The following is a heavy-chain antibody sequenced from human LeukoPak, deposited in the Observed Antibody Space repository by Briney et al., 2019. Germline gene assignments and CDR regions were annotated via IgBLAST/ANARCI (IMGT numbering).Heavy chain of an antibody. J-gene: IGHJ4*02. CDR2: IKEDGSEK. CDR1: GFTFSNYW. V-gene: IGHV3-7*01. CDR3: VRDLSRSSRTYYPPYFDY. Sequence: GGSLRLSCAASGFTFSNYWMRWVRQAPGKGLGWVANIKEDGSEKYYVDSVKGRFTISRDNAKNSLYLQMDTLRSDDTALYYCVRDLSRSSRTYYPPYFDYWGQGTLVTVSS. D-gene: IGHD1-26*01.